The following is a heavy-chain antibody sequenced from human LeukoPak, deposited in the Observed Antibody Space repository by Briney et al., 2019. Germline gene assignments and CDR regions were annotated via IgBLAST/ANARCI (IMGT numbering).Heavy chain of an antibody. CDR2: IWYDGSNK. CDR3: ARDRGLYGMDV. V-gene: IGHV3-33*01. D-gene: IGHD3/OR15-3a*01. Sequence: GGSLRLSCAASGFTFSSYGMHWVRQAPGKGLEWVAVIWYDGSNKYYADSVKGRFTISRDNSKNTLYLQMNSLRAEDTAVYYCARDRGLYGMDVWGQGTTVTVSS. CDR1: GFTFSSYG. J-gene: IGHJ6*02.